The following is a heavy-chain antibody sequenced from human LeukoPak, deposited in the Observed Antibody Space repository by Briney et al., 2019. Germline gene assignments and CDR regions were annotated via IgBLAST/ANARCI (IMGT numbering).Heavy chain of an antibody. CDR2: IKQDGRVK. J-gene: IGHJ4*02. V-gene: IGHV3-7*01. D-gene: IGHD4-23*01. Sequence: GGSLRLSCVASGFTFPNYWMSWVRQAPEKGQEWVANIKQDGRVKQYVDSMKGRFTISRDNAKNPLYLQMNSLRAEDTAVYYCARDRDDGGFDYWGQGILVTVSS. CDR3: ARDRDDGGFDY. CDR1: GFTFPNYW.